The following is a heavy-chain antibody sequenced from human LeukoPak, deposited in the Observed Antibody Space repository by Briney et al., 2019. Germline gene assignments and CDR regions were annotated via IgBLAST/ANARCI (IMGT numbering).Heavy chain of an antibody. CDR3: AKQEGALIENWCFDH. D-gene: IGHD1-26*01. CDR2: ISSSSSYI. J-gene: IGHJ4*02. CDR1: GFTFSSYS. Sequence: GGSLRLSCAASGFTFSSYSMNWVRQAPGKGLEWVSSISSSSSYIYYADSMKGRFTISRDNAKNSLYLQMNSLRAEDTALYYCAKQEGALIENWCFDHWGLGTLVTVSS. V-gene: IGHV3-21*04.